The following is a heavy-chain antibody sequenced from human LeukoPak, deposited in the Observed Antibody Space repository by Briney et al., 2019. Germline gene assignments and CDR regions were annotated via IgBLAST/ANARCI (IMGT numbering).Heavy chain of an antibody. Sequence: SETLSLTCTVSGGSISSSSYYWGWIRQPPGKGLEGIGSIYYSGSTYYNPSLKSRVTISVDTSKNQFSLKLSSVTAADTAIYYCAKGAGGFSYYNWFDPWGQGTLVTVSS. D-gene: IGHD5-18*01. J-gene: IGHJ5*02. CDR3: AKGAGGFSYYNWFDP. V-gene: IGHV4-39*07. CDR2: IYYSGST. CDR1: GGSISSSSYY.